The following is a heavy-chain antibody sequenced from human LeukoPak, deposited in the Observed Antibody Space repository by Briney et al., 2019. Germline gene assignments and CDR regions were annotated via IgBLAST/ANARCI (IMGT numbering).Heavy chain of an antibody. Sequence: SETLSLTCTVSGGSISSYYWSWIRQPPGKGLEWTGSIYYSGNTYYNPSLKSRVTISLDTSKNQFSLKVSSVTAADTAVYYCAREIVGATTEYFDYWGQGTLVTVSS. D-gene: IGHD1-26*01. CDR2: IYYSGNT. CDR3: AREIVGATTEYFDY. J-gene: IGHJ4*02. CDR1: GGSISSYY. V-gene: IGHV4-59*12.